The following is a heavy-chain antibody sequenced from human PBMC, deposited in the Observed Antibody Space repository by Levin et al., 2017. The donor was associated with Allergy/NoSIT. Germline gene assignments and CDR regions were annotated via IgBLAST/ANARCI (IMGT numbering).Heavy chain of an antibody. CDR3: ARMTTVTTGFDP. CDR2: IIPIFGTA. Sequence: SVKVSCKASGGTFSSYAISWVRQAPGQGLEWMGGIIPIFGTANYAQKFQGRVTITADKSTSTAYMELSSLRSEDTAVYYCARMTTVTTGFDPWGQGTLVTVSS. D-gene: IGHD4-17*01. J-gene: IGHJ5*02. CDR1: GGTFSSYA. V-gene: IGHV1-69*06.